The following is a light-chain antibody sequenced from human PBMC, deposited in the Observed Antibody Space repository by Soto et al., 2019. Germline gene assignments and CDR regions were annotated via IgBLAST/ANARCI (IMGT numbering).Light chain of an antibody. CDR3: QQYYIYPVT. V-gene: IGKV1-5*03. CDR1: QSISFW. Sequence: QRSKSKDPMSGSVGDSVKITCRASQSISFWLAWYQQKPGKAPKLLVQKASSLERGVPSRFSGSGSGTEFTLTISSLQPDDFATYYCQQYYIYPVTFGGGTKVDI. J-gene: IGKJ4*01. CDR2: KAS.